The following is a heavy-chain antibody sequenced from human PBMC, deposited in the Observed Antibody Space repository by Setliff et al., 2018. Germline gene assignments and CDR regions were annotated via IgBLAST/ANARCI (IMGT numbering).Heavy chain of an antibody. V-gene: IGHV3-23*01. D-gene: IGHD3-10*01. CDR1: GFTFSSYA. CDR3: AKNGFGVVALGVNNWFDP. Sequence: GGSLRLSCAASGFTFSSYAMSWVRQAPGKGLEWVSAISGSGGSTYYAYSVKGRFTISRDNSKNTLYLQMNSLRAEDTAVYYCAKNGFGVVALGVNNWFDPWGQGTLVTVSS. CDR2: ISGSGGST. J-gene: IGHJ5*02.